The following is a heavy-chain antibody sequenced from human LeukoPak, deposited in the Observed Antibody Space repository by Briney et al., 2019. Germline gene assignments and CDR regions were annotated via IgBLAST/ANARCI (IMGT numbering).Heavy chain of an antibody. Sequence: SETLSLTCTVSGDSISSYYWSWIRQPPGKGLEWIGHIYYSGSTNYNPSLKSRVTISVDTSKNQFSLKLSSVTAADTAVYYCAGGVYSSGWYSHWYYYGMDVWGQGTTVTVSS. CDR1: GDSISSYY. CDR2: IYYSGST. J-gene: IGHJ6*02. V-gene: IGHV4-59*08. D-gene: IGHD6-19*01. CDR3: AGGVYSSGWYSHWYYYGMDV.